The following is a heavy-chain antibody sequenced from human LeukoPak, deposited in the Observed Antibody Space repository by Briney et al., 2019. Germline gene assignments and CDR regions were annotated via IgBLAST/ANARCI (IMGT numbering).Heavy chain of an antibody. CDR2: INLRGST. Sequence: SETLSLTCAVYGGSFNDYYWNWIRQPPGKGLEWIGEINLRGSTTYNPSLKSRVTISLDESKNQFSLKLSSATAADTAVYYCARDGSYYYDSSGSTNAFDIWGQGTMVTVSS. V-gene: IGHV4-34*01. CDR3: ARDGSYYYDSSGSTNAFDI. D-gene: IGHD3-22*01. J-gene: IGHJ3*02. CDR1: GGSFNDYY.